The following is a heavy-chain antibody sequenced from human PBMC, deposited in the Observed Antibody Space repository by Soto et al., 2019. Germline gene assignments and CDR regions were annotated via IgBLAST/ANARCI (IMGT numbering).Heavy chain of an antibody. CDR1: GASMSSHY. CDR2: ISYSGST. J-gene: IGHJ4*02. V-gene: IGHV4-59*11. Sequence: KPSETLSLTCTVSGASMSSHYWTWLRQSPGKGLEWIGYISYSGSTYYNPSHKSRVTISADTSRNQFSLKLSAVISADTAVYYCARAGPDASVGYWGQGTLVTVSS. D-gene: IGHD3-16*01. CDR3: ARAGPDASVGY.